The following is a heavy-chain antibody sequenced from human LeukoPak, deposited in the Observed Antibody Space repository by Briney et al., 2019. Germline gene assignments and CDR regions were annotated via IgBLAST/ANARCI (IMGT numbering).Heavy chain of an antibody. CDR2: IYYSGST. CDR1: GGSISSYY. J-gene: IGHJ6*03. D-gene: IGHD1-26*01. Sequence: SETLSLTCTVSGGSISSYYWSWIRQPPGKGLEWIGYIYYSGSTNYNPSLKSRVTISVDTSKNQFSLKLSSVTAADTAVYYCARTMWGGYYYYMDVWGKGTTVTISS. CDR3: ARTMWGGYYYYMDV. V-gene: IGHV4-59*01.